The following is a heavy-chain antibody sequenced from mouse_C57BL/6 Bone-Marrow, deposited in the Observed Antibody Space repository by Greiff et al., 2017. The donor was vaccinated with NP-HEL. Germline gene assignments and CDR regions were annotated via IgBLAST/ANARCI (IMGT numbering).Heavy chain of an antibody. V-gene: IGHV1-81*01. CDR2: IYPRSGNT. CDR3: ARWRKLGYYGSGYFDY. CDR1: GYTFTSYG. Sequence: QVQLQQSGAELARPGASVKLSCKASGYTFTSYGISWVKQRTGQGLEWIGEIYPRSGNTYYNVKFKGKATLTADKSSSTAYMELRRLPAEDSAVYFCARWRKLGYYGSGYFDYWGQGTTLTVSS. D-gene: IGHD1-1*01. J-gene: IGHJ2*01.